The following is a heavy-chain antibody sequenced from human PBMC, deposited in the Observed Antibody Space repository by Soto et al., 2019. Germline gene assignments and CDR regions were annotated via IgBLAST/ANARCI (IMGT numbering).Heavy chain of an antibody. CDR1: GGSISSGGYY. Sequence: QVQLQESGPGLVKPSQTLSLTCTVSGGSISSGGYYCGWVRQHPGKGLEWIGYIYYSGSTYYNPSLKSRVTISVDTSKNQFSLKLSSVTAADTAVYYFARSFGVAAAGPFDYWGQGTLVTVSS. V-gene: IGHV4-31*03. J-gene: IGHJ4*02. CDR2: IYYSGST. CDR3: ARSFGVAAAGPFDY. D-gene: IGHD6-13*01.